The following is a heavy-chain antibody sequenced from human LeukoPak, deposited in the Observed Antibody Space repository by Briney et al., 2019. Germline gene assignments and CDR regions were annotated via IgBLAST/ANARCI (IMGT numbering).Heavy chain of an antibody. V-gene: IGHV3-30*04. D-gene: IGHD2-2*01. CDR2: ISYDGSNK. Sequence: GGSLRLSCAASGFTFSSHAMHWVRQAPGKGLEWVAVISYDGSNKNYADSVKGRFTISRDNSKNTLYLQTSTLRAEDTAVYYCARAQCSSTSCYRFEFWGQGTLVTVSS. CDR1: GFTFSSHA. CDR3: ARAQCSSTSCYRFEF. J-gene: IGHJ4*02.